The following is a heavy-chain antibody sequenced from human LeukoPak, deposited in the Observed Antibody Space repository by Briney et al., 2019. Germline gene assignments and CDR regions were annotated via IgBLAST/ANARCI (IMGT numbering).Heavy chain of an antibody. D-gene: IGHD3-10*01. Sequence: ASVKVSCKASGYTFTSYDINWVRQATGQGLEWMGWMNPNSGNTDYAQKFQGRVTMTRNTSISTAYMEPSSLRSEDTAVYYCARGSDGSGSSYGMDVWGQGTTVTVSS. V-gene: IGHV1-8*01. CDR1: GYTFTSYD. CDR3: ARGSDGSGSSYGMDV. J-gene: IGHJ6*02. CDR2: MNPNSGNT.